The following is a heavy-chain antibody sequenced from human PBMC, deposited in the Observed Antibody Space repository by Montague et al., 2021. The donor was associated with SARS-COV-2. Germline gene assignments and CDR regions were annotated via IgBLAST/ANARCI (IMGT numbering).Heavy chain of an antibody. CDR3: ARRGGGEVFARCMYRYFDV. J-gene: IGHJ2*01. Sequence: SETLSLTCSVSGGSINNYYWGWVRQSPGKGLEWIGYIYYSGSVTTSYNPSLKSRVTISVDTSENQFSLKLTSVTAADTAVYYCARRGGGEVFARCMYRYFDVWGQGTLVTVSS. V-gene: IGHV4-59*13. CDR2: IYYSGSVTT. CDR1: GGSINNYY. D-gene: IGHD2-21*01.